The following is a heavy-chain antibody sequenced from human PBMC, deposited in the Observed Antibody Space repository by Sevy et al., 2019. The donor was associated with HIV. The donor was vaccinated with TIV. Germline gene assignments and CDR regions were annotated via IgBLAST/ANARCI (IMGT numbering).Heavy chain of an antibody. V-gene: IGHV3-33*01. CDR2: IWYDGSSE. CDR1: GFSFSKYG. CDR3: VRGADYYDRGGANCDS. J-gene: IGHJ4*02. Sequence: GGSLRLSCAASGFSFSKYGMHWVRQAPGKGLERVALIWYDGSSEYYADSVKGRFTISRDNSNNTLYLQVNSLRAEDTAVYYCVRGADYYDRGGANCDSWGQGTLVTVSS. D-gene: IGHD3-22*01.